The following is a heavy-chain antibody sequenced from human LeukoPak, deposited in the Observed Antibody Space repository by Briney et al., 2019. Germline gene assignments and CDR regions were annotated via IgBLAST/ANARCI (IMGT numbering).Heavy chain of an antibody. J-gene: IGHJ4*02. V-gene: IGHV3-23*01. D-gene: IGHD6-19*01. CDR1: GFTFSTYA. CDR2: ISPDGDRT. Sequence: GGSLRLSCAASGFTFSTYAITWVRQAPGKGLVWVSAISPDGDRTSYANSVRGRFTISRDNSKATVYLQLKGLRAEDTAVYYWSREQSGARGWYTVDYWGQGILVTVSS. CDR3: SREQSGARGWYTVDY.